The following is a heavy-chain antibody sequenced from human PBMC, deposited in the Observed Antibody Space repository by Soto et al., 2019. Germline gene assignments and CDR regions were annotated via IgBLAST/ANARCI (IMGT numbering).Heavy chain of an antibody. D-gene: IGHD1-1*01. V-gene: IGHV3-23*01. CDR2: IGRGGDT. Sequence: LRLSCEVSGFTLTSYGMNWVRQAPDKGLEWVSTIGRGGDTYYADSVKGRFTISRDNSKNTLFLQMNSLRAEDTALYFCAKDGTTTGIHYYAMDVWGQGTTVTVSS. CDR3: AKDGTTTGIHYYAMDV. J-gene: IGHJ6*02. CDR1: GFTLTSYG.